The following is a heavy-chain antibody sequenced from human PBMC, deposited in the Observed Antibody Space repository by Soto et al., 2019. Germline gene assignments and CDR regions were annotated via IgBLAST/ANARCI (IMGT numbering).Heavy chain of an antibody. CDR2: MNPNSGNT. V-gene: IGHV1-8*01. CDR1: GYTFTSYD. D-gene: IGHD3-3*01. J-gene: IGHJ6*02. Sequence: ASVKVSCKASGYTFTSYDINWVRQATGQGLEWMGWMNPNSGNTGYAQKFQGRVTMTRNTSISTAYMAQRSLRCQHTSVYYFAGPSAIIGVVMDPDHSGRDVWGQGTTVTVSS. CDR3: AGPSAIIGVVMDPDHSGRDV.